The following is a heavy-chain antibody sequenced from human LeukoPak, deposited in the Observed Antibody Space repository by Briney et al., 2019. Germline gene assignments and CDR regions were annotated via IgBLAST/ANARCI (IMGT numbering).Heavy chain of an antibody. J-gene: IGHJ3*02. CDR3: ARDKDFWSGYCFGPYDAFDI. D-gene: IGHD3-3*01. V-gene: IGHV1-69*04. CDR1: GGTFSSYT. CDR2: IIPILGIA. Sequence: ASVKVSCKASGGTFSSYTISWVRQAPGQGLEWMGRIIPILGIANYAQKFQGRVTITADKSTSTAYMELSSLRSEDTAVYYCARDKDFWSGYCFGPYDAFDIWGQGTMVTVSS.